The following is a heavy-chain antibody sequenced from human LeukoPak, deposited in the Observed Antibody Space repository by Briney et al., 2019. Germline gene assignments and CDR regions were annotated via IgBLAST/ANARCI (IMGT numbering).Heavy chain of an antibody. CDR2: ISYGGSNK. J-gene: IGHJ3*02. D-gene: IGHD2-2*01. CDR3: ARSPSPNICSSTSCYARFRVRDAFDI. CDR1: GFTFSSYG. V-gene: IGHV3-30*03. Sequence: HPGGSLRLSCAASGFTFSSYGMHWVRQAPGKGLEWVAVISYGGSNKYYADSVKGRFTISRDNSKNTLYLQMNSLRAEDTAVYYCARSPSPNICSSTSCYARFRVRDAFDIWGQGTMVTVSS.